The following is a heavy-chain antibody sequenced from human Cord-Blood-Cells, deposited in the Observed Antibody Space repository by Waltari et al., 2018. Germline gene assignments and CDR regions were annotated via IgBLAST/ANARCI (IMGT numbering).Heavy chain of an antibody. CDR1: GGSFRGSS. Sequence: QVQLQQWGAGLLKPSETLSLTCAVYGGSFRGSSWSWIRQPPGKGLEWIGEINHSGSTNYNPSLKSRVTISVDTSKNQFSLKLSSVTAADTAVYYCARRSGWYHAEYFQHWGQGTLVTVSS. CDR2: INHSGST. V-gene: IGHV4-34*01. D-gene: IGHD6-19*01. J-gene: IGHJ1*01. CDR3: ARRSGWYHAEYFQH.